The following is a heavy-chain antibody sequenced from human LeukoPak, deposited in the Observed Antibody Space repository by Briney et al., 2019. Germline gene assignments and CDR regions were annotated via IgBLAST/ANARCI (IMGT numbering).Heavy chain of an antibody. J-gene: IGHJ5*02. CDR1: GDSVASGGYY. V-gene: IGHV4-61*08. Sequence: PSETLSLTCTVSGDSVASGGYYWNWIRQPPGKGLEWTGYIYYSVSTNYNLSLKSRVTISVDTSENQFSLKLTSVTAADTAVYYCARGGRGRNWFDPWGQGTLVTVSS. CDR3: ARGGRGRNWFDP. CDR2: IYYSVST. D-gene: IGHD3-10*01.